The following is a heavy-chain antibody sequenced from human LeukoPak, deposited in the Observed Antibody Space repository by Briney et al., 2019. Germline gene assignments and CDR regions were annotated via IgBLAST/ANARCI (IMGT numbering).Heavy chain of an antibody. CDR1: GFTFSSYG. Sequence: GGSLRLSCAASGFTFSSYGMHWVRQAPGKGLEWVAVIWYDGSNKYYADSVKGRFTISRDNSKNTLYLQMNSLRAEDTAVYYCAKDGGYGAYMDVWGKGTTVTVSS. CDR2: IWYDGSNK. J-gene: IGHJ6*03. V-gene: IGHV3-33*06. CDR3: AKDGGYGAYMDV. D-gene: IGHD6-25*01.